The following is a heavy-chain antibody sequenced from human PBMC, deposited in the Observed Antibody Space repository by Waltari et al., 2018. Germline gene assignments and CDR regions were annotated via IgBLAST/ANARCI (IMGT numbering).Heavy chain of an antibody. D-gene: IGHD5-12*01. CDR1: GFSLSNSGVG. CDR3: ARRYTGSYDSQWFDP. Sequence: QITLKESGPTLVKPTQTLTLTCTFSGFSLSNSGVGVGWIRQPPGKALEWFALIYWNDDKRYSPSLQNRLTITKDTSKNQVVLTMTNMDPVDTATYYCARRYTGSYDSQWFDPWGQGILVTVSA. J-gene: IGHJ5*02. CDR2: IYWNDDK. V-gene: IGHV2-5*01.